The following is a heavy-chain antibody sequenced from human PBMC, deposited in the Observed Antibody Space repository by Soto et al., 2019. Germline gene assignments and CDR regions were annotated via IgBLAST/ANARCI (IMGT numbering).Heavy chain of an antibody. Sequence: GSLRLSCAASGFTFSSYAMSWVRQAPGKGLEWVSAISGSGGSTYYADSVKGRFTISRDNSKNTLYLQMNSLRAEDTAVYYCANLLTSRYGMDVWGQGTTVTVPS. CDR1: GFTFSSYA. CDR3: ANLLTSRYGMDV. V-gene: IGHV3-23*01. CDR2: ISGSGGST. D-gene: IGHD2-2*01. J-gene: IGHJ6*02.